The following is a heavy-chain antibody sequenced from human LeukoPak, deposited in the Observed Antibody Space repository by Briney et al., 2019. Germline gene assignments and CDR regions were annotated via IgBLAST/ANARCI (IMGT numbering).Heavy chain of an antibody. D-gene: IGHD3-9*01. V-gene: IGHV4-59*01. CDR3: ARGGRGYFDWLSSYYFDY. CDR1: GGSISSYY. J-gene: IGHJ4*02. CDR2: IYYSGST. Sequence: SETLSLTCTVSGGSISSYYWSWIRQPPGKGLEWIGYIYYSGSTNYNPSLKSRVTISVDTSKNQFSLKLSSVTASDTAVYYCARGGRGYFDWLSSYYFDYWGKGTLVTVSS.